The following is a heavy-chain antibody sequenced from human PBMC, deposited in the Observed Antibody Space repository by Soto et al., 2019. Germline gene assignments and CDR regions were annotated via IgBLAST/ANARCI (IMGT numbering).Heavy chain of an antibody. Sequence: SETLSLTCTVSGGSISSGGYYWSWIRQHPGKGLEWIGYIYYSGSTYYNPSLKSRVTISVDTSKNQFSLKLSSVTAADTAVYYCARERTVAAEGGSWFDPWGQGTLVTVSS. CDR2: IYYSGST. CDR3: ARERTVAAEGGSWFDP. CDR1: GGSISSGGYY. J-gene: IGHJ5*02. V-gene: IGHV4-31*03. D-gene: IGHD3-16*01.